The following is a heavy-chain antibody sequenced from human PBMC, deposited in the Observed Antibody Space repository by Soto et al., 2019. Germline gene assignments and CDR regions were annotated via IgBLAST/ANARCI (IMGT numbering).Heavy chain of an antibody. Sequence: QITLKESGPTLVKPTQTLTLTCTSSGFSLSTSGVGVDWIRQPPGKALEWLALIYWDDEKRYSPSLKSRLSITKDTSKNQVVLTMTNMDPVDTATYYCANRHTLIAGDAFYIWGQGTMVTVSS. V-gene: IGHV2-5*02. D-gene: IGHD6-13*01. CDR3: ANRHTLIAGDAFYI. CDR2: IYWDDEK. J-gene: IGHJ3*02. CDR1: GFSLSTSGVG.